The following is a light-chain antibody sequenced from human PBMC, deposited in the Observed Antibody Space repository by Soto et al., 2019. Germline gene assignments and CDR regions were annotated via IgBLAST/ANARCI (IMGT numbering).Light chain of an antibody. Sequence: EIVLTQSPATLSLSPGEGATLSFRASQSVGTSLAWYQQRSGQAPRLLIFDASIRATGIPARFSGSGSGTEFTLTISSLEPEDFAVYYCQHRFNWPFTFGPGTKVDIK. CDR3: QHRFNWPFT. CDR1: QSVGTS. J-gene: IGKJ3*01. V-gene: IGKV3-11*01. CDR2: DAS.